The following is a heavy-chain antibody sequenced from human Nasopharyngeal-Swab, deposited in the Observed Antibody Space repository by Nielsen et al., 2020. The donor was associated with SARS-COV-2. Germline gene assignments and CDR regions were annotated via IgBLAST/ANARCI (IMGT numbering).Heavy chain of an antibody. V-gene: IGHV4-34*01. CDR2: INHSGST. CDR1: GGSFSGYY. J-gene: IGHJ4*02. CDR3: ARLIVVVPAAMPFDY. Sequence: SETLSLTCAVYGGSFSGYYWSWIRQPPGKGLEWIGEINHSGSTNYNPSLKSRVTISVDTSKNQFSLKLSSVTAADTAVYYCARLIVVVPAAMPFDYWGQGTLVTVSS. D-gene: IGHD2-2*01.